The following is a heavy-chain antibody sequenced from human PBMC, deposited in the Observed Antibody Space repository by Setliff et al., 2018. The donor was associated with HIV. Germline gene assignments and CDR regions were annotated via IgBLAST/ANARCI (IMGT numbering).Heavy chain of an antibody. D-gene: IGHD1-26*01. CDR3: ARLRSELGVFDY. CDR2: VYHSGST. J-gene: IGHJ4*02. CDR1: GGSISSDY. Sequence: SETLSLTCTVSGGSISSDYWSWIRQPPGKGLEWIGYVYHSGSTNYNPSLRSRVTISVDASKNQFSMKLRFVTAADTAVYYCARLRSELGVFDYWVQGTLVTVSS. V-gene: IGHV4-59*08.